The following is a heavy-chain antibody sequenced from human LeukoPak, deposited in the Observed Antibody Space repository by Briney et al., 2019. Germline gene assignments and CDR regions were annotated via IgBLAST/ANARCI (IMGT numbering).Heavy chain of an antibody. CDR1: GFTFSSYG. V-gene: IGHV3-30*18. CDR3: AKDKGRYCSGGSCYQTDY. CDR2: ISYDGSNK. D-gene: IGHD2-15*01. Sequence: GGSLRLSCAASGFTFSSYGMHWVRQAPGKGLEWVAVISYDGSNKYYADSVKGRFTISRDNSKNTLYLQMNSLRAEDTAVYYCAKDKGRYCSGGSCYQTDYWGQGTLVTVSS. J-gene: IGHJ4*02.